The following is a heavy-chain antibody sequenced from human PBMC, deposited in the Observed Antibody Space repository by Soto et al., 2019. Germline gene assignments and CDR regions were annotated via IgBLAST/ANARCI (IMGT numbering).Heavy chain of an antibody. D-gene: IGHD3-3*01. CDR3: AKDYDFWSTNWFDP. Sequence: EVQLLESGGGLVQPAGSLRLSCASSGFTFSSYAMSWVRQAPGKGLEWVSAISGSGGSTYYADSVKGRFTISRDNSKNTLYLQMNSLRAEDTAVYYCAKDYDFWSTNWFDPWGQGTLVTVSS. CDR2: ISGSGGST. J-gene: IGHJ5*02. V-gene: IGHV3-23*01. CDR1: GFTFSSYA.